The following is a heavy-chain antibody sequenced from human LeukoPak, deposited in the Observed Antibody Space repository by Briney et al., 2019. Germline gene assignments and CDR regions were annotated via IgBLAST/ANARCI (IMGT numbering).Heavy chain of an antibody. CDR1: GFTFSSYA. J-gene: IGHJ4*02. V-gene: IGHV3-23*01. Sequence: PGGSLRLSCAASGFTFSSYAMSWVRQAPGKGLKWVSAISGSGGSTYYADSVKGRFTISRDNSKNTLYLQMNSLRAEDTAVYYCAKAKRELAAAGTPYFDYWGQGTLVTVSS. CDR3: AKAKRELAAAGTPYFDY. CDR2: ISGSGGST. D-gene: IGHD6-13*01.